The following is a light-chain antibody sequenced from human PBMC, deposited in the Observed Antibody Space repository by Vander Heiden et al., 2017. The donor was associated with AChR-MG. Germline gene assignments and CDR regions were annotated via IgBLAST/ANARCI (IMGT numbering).Light chain of an antibody. Sequence: EIVMTQSPHSLPVTPGEPASISCRSSQSLLHSNGYNSLSWYLQRPGQSPQLLIYLGSTRASGVSDRFSGGGSGTDFTLQINRVEAEDVGVYYCMQSLEARTFGQGTKLEIK. V-gene: IGKV2-28*01. CDR3: MQSLEART. J-gene: IGKJ2*01. CDR2: LGS. CDR1: QSLLHSNGYNS.